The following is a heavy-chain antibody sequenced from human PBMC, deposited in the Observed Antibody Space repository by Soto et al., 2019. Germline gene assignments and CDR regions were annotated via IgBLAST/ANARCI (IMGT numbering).Heavy chain of an antibody. V-gene: IGHV5-10-1*01. CDR1: GYSFTSYW. D-gene: IGHD5-18*01. Sequence: PGESLKISCKGSGYSFTSYWISWVRQMPGKGLEWMGRIDPSDSYTNYSPSFQGHVTISADKSISTAYLQWSSLKASDTAMYYCARRRKDTAMSFYYYYYGMDVWGQGTTVPVS. CDR2: IDPSDSYT. CDR3: ARRRKDTAMSFYYYYYGMDV. J-gene: IGHJ6*02.